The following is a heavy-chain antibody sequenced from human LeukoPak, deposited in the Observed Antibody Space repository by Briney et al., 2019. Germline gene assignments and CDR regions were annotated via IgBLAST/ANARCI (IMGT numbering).Heavy chain of an antibody. D-gene: IGHD6-19*01. CDR2: INPGGSNR. CDR1: GITFSNYE. J-gene: IGHJ4*02. CDR3: ASSLSSGWGPVDDY. Sequence: PGRSLRLSCAASGITFSNYEMNWVRQAPGKGLEWVSYINPGGSNRFYAGSVRGRFTISRDDAKKSVYLQMNSLRAEDTAVYYCASSLSSGWGPVDDYWGQGIMVTVSS. V-gene: IGHV3-48*03.